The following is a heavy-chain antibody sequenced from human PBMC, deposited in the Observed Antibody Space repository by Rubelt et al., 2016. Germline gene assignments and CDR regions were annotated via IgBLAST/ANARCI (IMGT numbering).Heavy chain of an antibody. CDR3: ARDRNYFDSSGGSYYYYGMDV. J-gene: IGHJ6*02. CDR2: ISGYNGDT. Sequence: RAAGEGLEWVGWISGYNGDTKYAQNLQGRVTMTTDTSTSTAYMDLRSLRSDDTAVYYCARDRNYFDSSGGSYYYYGMDVWGQGTTVTVSS. D-gene: IGHD3-22*01. V-gene: IGHV1-18*01.